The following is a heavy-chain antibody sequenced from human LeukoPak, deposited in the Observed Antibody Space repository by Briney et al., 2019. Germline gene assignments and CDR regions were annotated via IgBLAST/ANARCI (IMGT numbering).Heavy chain of an antibody. V-gene: IGHV1-46*01. CDR2: INPSGGST. J-gene: IGHJ5*02. D-gene: IGHD2-15*01. CDR1: GYTFTSYY. CDR3: ARVGISKGWFDP. Sequence: ASVKVSCKASGYTFTSYYMHWVRQAPGQGLEWMGIINPSGGSTSYAQKFQGRVTMTRDMSISTAYMELSRLRSDDTAVYYCARVGISKGWFDPWGQGSLVIVSS.